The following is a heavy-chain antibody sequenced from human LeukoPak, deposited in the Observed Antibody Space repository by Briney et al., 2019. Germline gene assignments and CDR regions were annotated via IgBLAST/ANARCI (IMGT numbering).Heavy chain of an antibody. D-gene: IGHD4-23*01. CDR2: IYYSGST. V-gene: IGHV4-59*01. J-gene: IGHJ3*02. CDR1: GGSISSYY. Sequence: SETLSLTCTVSGGSISSYYWSWIRQPPGKGLEWIGYIYYSGSTNYNPSLKSRVTISVETSKNQFSLKLSSVTAADTAVYYCATLTGGDDAFDIWGQGTMVTVSS. CDR3: ATLTGGDDAFDI.